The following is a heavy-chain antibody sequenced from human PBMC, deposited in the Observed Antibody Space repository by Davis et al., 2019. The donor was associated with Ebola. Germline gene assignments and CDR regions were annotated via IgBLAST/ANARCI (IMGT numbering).Heavy chain of an antibody. CDR1: GDTISSSPNY. Sequence: SETLSLTCSVSGDTISSSPNYWGWIRQPPGKGLEWIGNIYYSGSTYYNPSLKSRVTISVDTSKNQFSLKVKSVTAADTAVYYCARFDIAATIDYWGQGTLVTVSS. CDR2: IYYSGST. D-gene: IGHD5-12*01. V-gene: IGHV4-39*01. J-gene: IGHJ4*02. CDR3: ARFDIAATIDY.